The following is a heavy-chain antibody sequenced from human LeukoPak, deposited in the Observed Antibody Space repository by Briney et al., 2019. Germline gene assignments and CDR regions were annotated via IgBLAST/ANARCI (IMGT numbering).Heavy chain of an antibody. CDR1: GFTFSSYW. CDR3: VRESRRYQLPGLNDYYYMDV. V-gene: IGHV3-7*01. Sequence: PGGSLRLSCAASGFTFSSYWMSWVRQAPGKGLEWVANIKQDGSEKKYVDSVKGRFTISRDSAKNSLYLQMNSLRAEDTAVYYCVRESRRYQLPGLNDYYYMDVWGKGTTVTVSS. J-gene: IGHJ6*03. CDR2: IKQDGSEK. D-gene: IGHD2-2*01.